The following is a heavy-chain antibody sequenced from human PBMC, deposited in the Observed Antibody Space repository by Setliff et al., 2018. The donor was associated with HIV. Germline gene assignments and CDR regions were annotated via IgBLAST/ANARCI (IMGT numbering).Heavy chain of an antibody. CDR1: GFTFDDYA. Sequence: LRLSCAASGFTFDDYAMHWVRQAPGKGLEWVSSISWNSGTIDYADSVKGRFTISRDNAKNSLYLQMNSLRTEDMALYYCARDFSGLLHDQIDAFNIWGQGTMVT. J-gene: IGHJ3*02. D-gene: IGHD3-10*01. CDR2: ISWNSGTI. CDR3: ARDFSGLLHDQIDAFNI. V-gene: IGHV3-9*03.